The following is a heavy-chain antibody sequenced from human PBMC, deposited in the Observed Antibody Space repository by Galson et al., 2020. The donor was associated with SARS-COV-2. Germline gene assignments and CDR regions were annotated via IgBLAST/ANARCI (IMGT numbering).Heavy chain of an antibody. D-gene: IGHD2-8*01. Sequence: ASVTVSCKVSGYTLTELSMHWVRQAPGKGLEWMGGFDPEDGETIYAQKFQGRVTMTEDTSTDTAYMELSSLRSEDTAVYYCATVGGCTNGVCYTWWFDPWGQGTLVTVSS. CDR3: ATVGGCTNGVCYTWWFDP. CDR2: FDPEDGET. CDR1: GYTLTELS. V-gene: IGHV1-24*01. J-gene: IGHJ5*02.